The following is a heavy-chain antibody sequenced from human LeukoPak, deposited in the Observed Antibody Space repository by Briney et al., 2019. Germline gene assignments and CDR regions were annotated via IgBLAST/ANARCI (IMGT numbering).Heavy chain of an antibody. CDR3: ARAIPSSDGITMVRAPFDY. D-gene: IGHD3-10*01. Sequence: ASVKVSCKASGYTFTSYYMYWVRQAPGQGLEWMGIINPSGGSTSYAQKFQGRVTMTRDTSTSTVYMELSSLRSEDTAVYYCARAIPSSDGITMVRAPFDYWGQGTLVTVSS. J-gene: IGHJ4*02. CDR2: INPSGGST. CDR1: GYTFTSYY. V-gene: IGHV1-46*01.